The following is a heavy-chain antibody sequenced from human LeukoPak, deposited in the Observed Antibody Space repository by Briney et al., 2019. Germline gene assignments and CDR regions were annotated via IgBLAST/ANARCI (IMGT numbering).Heavy chain of an antibody. Sequence: ASVKVSCKASGYTFTGYCMHWVRQAPGQGLEWMGWINPNSGGTNYAQKFQGRVTMTRDMSTSTVYMELSSLRSEDTAVYYCARDLGSLAVAGRGFDYWGQGTLVTVSS. D-gene: IGHD6-19*01. J-gene: IGHJ4*02. CDR3: ARDLGSLAVAGRGFDY. V-gene: IGHV1-2*02. CDR2: INPNSGGT. CDR1: GYTFTGYC.